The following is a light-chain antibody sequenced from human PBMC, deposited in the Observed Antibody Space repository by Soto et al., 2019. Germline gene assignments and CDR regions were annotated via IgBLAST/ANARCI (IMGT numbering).Light chain of an antibody. Sequence: DIVMTQSPLSLPVTPGEPASISCRSSQSLLHSNGYNYLDWYLQKPGQSPQLLIYLGSNRASGGPDRCSGSGSGTDFTLKISRVESEDVGVYYCMQARPTPPDTFGQGTKLEIK. J-gene: IGKJ2*01. CDR2: LGS. V-gene: IGKV2-28*01. CDR1: QSLLHSNGYNY. CDR3: MQARPTPPDT.